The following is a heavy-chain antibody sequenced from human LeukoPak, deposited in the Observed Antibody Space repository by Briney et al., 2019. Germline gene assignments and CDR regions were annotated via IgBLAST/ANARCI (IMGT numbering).Heavy chain of an antibody. CDR1: GYTFTSYG. D-gene: IGHD5-18*01. CDR2: ISAYNGNT. J-gene: IGHJ4*02. CDR3: ARSRAAMAINLDY. Sequence: ASVKVSCKASGYTFTSYGISWVRQAPGQGLEWMGWISAYNGNTNYAQKLQGRVTMTTDTSTSTAYVELRSLRSDDTAVYYCARSRAAMAINLDYWGQGTLVTVSS. V-gene: IGHV1-18*01.